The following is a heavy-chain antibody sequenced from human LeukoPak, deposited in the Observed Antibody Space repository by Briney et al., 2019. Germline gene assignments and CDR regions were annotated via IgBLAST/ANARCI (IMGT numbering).Heavy chain of an antibody. CDR1: GFTFDDYG. J-gene: IGHJ3*02. V-gene: IGHV3-20*04. Sequence: GGSLRLSCAASGFTFDDYGMSWVRQAPGKGLEWVSGINWNSGSTGYANSVKGRFTISRDNAKNSLYLQMNSLRAEDTALYYCARDALPYYYDSSGYYIDAFDIWGQGTMVTVSS. D-gene: IGHD3-22*01. CDR3: ARDALPYYYDSSGYYIDAFDI. CDR2: INWNSGST.